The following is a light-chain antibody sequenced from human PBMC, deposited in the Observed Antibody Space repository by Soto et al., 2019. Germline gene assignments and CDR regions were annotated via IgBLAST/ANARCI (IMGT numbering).Light chain of an antibody. J-gene: IGLJ1*01. V-gene: IGLV2-14*01. CDR1: SSDVGGYNY. CDR3: CSYATGSVYV. CDR2: DVN. Sequence: QSALTQPASVSGSPGQSITISCTGTSSDVGGYNYASWYQQHPGKVPKLMMFDVNNRPSGVSNRFSGSKSGNTASLTISGLQAEDEADYFCCSYATGSVYVFGTGTKLTVL.